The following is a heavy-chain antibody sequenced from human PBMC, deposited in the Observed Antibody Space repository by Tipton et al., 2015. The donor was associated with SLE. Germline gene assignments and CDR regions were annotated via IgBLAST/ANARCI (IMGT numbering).Heavy chain of an antibody. Sequence: TLSLTCTVSGYSISSNYYWGWIRQPPGKGLDWIGSIYDSGRTKYNPSLKSRVNISIDTSSNQFSLKLRSMTSADTAVYYCATEVIAAAGRFDSWGQGTLVTVSS. CDR3: ATEVIAAAGRFDS. J-gene: IGHJ4*02. CDR1: GYSISSNYY. CDR2: IYDSGRT. V-gene: IGHV4-38-2*02. D-gene: IGHD6-13*01.